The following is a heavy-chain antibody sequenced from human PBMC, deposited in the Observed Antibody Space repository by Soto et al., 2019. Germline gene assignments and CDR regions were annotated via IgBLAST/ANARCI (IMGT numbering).Heavy chain of an antibody. CDR1: GGSISSGGYY. D-gene: IGHD6-19*01. V-gene: IGHV4-31*03. Sequence: NPSETLSLTCTVSGGSISSGGYYWSWIRQHPGKGLEWIGYIYYSGSTYYNPSLKSRVTISVDTSKNQFSLKLSSVTAADTAVYYCARWGHSSGSYGMDVWGQGTTVTVSS. J-gene: IGHJ6*02. CDR3: ARWGHSSGSYGMDV. CDR2: IYYSGST.